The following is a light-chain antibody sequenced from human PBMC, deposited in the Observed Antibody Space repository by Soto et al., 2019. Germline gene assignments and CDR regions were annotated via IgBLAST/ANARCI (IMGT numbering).Light chain of an antibody. CDR3: QQLKSYPLS. CDR1: QGISSY. V-gene: IGKV1-9*01. CDR2: ASS. J-gene: IGKJ4*01. Sequence: DIQLTQSPSFLSASVGDRVTITCRTSQGISSYLAWYHETPGKAPQLLISASSTVQIGGPSRSSGSGSGTEFTLTNSSLQPDDYANYYCQQLKSYPLSFGGGTKV.